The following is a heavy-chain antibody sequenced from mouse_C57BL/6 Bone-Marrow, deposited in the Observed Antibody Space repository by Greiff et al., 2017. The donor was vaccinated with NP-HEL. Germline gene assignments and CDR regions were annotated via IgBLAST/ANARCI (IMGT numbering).Heavy chain of an antibody. CDR1: GYTFTSYW. V-gene: IGHV1-59*01. CDR3: ARRALILDY. J-gene: IGHJ2*01. CDR2: IDPSDSYT. Sequence: QVQLQQSGAELVRPGTSVKLSCKASGYTFTSYWMHWVKQRPGQGLEWIGVIDPSDSYTNYNQKFKGKATLTVDTSSSTAYMQLSSLTSEDSAVYYCARRALILDYWGKGTTLTVSS. D-gene: IGHD3-3*01.